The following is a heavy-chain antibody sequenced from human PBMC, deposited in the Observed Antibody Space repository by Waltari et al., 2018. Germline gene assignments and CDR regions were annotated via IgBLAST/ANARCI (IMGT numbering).Heavy chain of an antibody. V-gene: IGHV4-4*02. J-gene: IGHJ4*02. D-gene: IGHD2-15*01. CDR1: GDSISNNFF. Sequence: QVQLQESGPGLVKPSGTLSLTCTVSGDSISNNFFWSWVRQSPGKGLEWIGQVHQRGRANYNPSLESRVTVSMDTSKNQYSLKMNSVTAADTAIYYCASDRGRGLYLDSWGQGTLVTVSP. CDR2: VHQRGRA. CDR3: ASDRGRGLYLDS.